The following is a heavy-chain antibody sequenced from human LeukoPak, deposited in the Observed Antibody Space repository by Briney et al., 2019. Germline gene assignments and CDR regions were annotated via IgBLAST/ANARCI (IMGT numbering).Heavy chain of an antibody. CDR3: ARARGGIVVVPAAIPSGETAYYYGMDV. V-gene: IGHV1-69*13. CDR1: GGTFSSYA. CDR2: IIPIFGTA. Sequence: SSVKVSCKGSGGTFSSYAISWVRQAPGQGLEWMGGIIPIFGTANYAQKFQGRVTITADESTSTAYMELSSLKSEDTAVYYCARARGGIVVVPAAIPSGETAYYYGMDVWGQGTTVTVSS. D-gene: IGHD2-2*01. J-gene: IGHJ6*02.